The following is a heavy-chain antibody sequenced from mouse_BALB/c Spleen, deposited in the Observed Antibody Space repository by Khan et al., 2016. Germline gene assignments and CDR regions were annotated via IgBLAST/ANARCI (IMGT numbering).Heavy chain of an antibody. V-gene: IGHV3-2*02. CDR3: ARTPTAYYAMDY. J-gene: IGHJ4*01. Sequence: EVQLVETGPGLVKPSQSLSLICTVTGYSITSDYAWNWIRQFPGNKLEWMGYISYSGSTRYYPSLKSLISITRDTSKNLFFLQLNSVTTEDTATYYCARTPTAYYAMDYWGQGTSVTVSS. D-gene: IGHD1-2*01. CDR1: GYSITSDYA. CDR2: ISYSGST.